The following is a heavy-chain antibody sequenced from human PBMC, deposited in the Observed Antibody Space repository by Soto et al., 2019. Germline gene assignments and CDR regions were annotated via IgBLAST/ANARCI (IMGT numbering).Heavy chain of an antibody. CDR1: GFTFSSYG. D-gene: IGHD3-10*01. CDR2: ISYDGSNK. J-gene: IGHJ6*02. V-gene: IGHV3-30*18. CDR3: AKRSLAGTYYLGTMDV. Sequence: GGSLRLSCAASGFTFSSYGMHWVRQAPGKGLEWVAVISYDGSNKYYADSVKGRFTISRDNSKNTLYLQMNSLRAEDTAVYYCAKRSLAGTYYLGTMDVWGQGTTVTVSS.